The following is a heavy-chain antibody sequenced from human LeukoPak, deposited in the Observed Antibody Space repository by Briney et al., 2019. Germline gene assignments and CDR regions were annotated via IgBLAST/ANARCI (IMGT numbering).Heavy chain of an antibody. J-gene: IGHJ4*02. V-gene: IGHV4-30-4*01. D-gene: IGHD3-10*01. CDR1: GGSISSGDDY. Sequence: PSETLSLTCTVSGGSISSGDDYWSWIRQPPGKGLAWIGYIYYSGNTYYNPSLKSRVTISVDTSKNQFSLKLSSVTAADTAVYYCAREDQTYYYGSGSYLDWGQGTLVTVSS. CDR2: IYYSGNT. CDR3: AREDQTYYYGSGSYLD.